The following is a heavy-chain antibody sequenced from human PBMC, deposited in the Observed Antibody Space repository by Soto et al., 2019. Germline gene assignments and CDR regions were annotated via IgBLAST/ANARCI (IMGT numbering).Heavy chain of an antibody. CDR2: INHSGST. V-gene: IGHV4-34*01. Sequence: PSKTLSLTCAVYGGSFSGYYWSWIRQPPGKGLEWIGEINHSGSTNYNPSLKSRVTISVDTSKNQFSLKLSSVTAADTAVYYCARWRRIQLWLRGWFEPWGEGTLVTVSS. J-gene: IGHJ5*02. CDR3: ARWRRIQLWLRGWFEP. D-gene: IGHD5-18*01. CDR1: GGSFSGYY.